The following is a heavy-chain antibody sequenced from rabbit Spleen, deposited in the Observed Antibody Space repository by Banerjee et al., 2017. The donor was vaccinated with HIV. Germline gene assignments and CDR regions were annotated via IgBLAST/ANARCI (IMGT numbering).Heavy chain of an antibody. CDR2: INAITGKA. V-gene: IGHV1S45*01. Sequence: QQQLVESGGGLVKPGASLTLTCKASGFDFSNKAVMCWVRQAPGKGLEWIACINAITGKAVYATWAKGRFTCSKTSSTTVTLQMTSLTAADTATYFCARDWVIGQSLWGQGTLVTVS. D-gene: IGHD1-1*01. J-gene: IGHJ4*01. CDR1: GFDFSNKAV. CDR3: ARDWVIGQSL.